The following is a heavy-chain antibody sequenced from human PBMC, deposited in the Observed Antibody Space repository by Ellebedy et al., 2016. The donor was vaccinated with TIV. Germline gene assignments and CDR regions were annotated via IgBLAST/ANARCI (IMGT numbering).Heavy chain of an antibody. CDR3: ARDYYGSGSYSSD. CDR2: ITTFGTTI. D-gene: IGHD3-10*01. CDR1: GFNFGDYD. V-gene: IGHV3-11*04. J-gene: IGHJ4*02. Sequence: GESLKISCAASGFNFGDYDMSWVRQAPGKGLEWISYITTFGTTIYYADSVKGRFTISRDNAKNSLYLRMNSLRAEDTAVYYCARDYYGSGSYSSDWGQGTLVTVSS.